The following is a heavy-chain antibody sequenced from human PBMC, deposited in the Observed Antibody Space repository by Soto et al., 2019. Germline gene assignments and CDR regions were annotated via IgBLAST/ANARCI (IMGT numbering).Heavy chain of an antibody. CDR1: GFTFSSYA. CDR3: AKLGAPLVHDSSGYYYYYYGMDV. CDR2: ISGSGGST. Sequence: EVQLLESGGGLVQPGGSLRLSCAASGFTFSSYAMSWVRQAPGKGLEWVSAISGSGGSTYYADSVKGRFTISRDNSKNTLYLQMNSLRAEDTAVYYCAKLGAPLVHDSSGYYYYYYGMDVWGQGTTVTVSS. J-gene: IGHJ6*02. V-gene: IGHV3-23*01. D-gene: IGHD3-22*01.